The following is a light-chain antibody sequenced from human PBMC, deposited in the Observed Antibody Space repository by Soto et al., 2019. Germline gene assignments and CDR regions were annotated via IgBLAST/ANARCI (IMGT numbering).Light chain of an antibody. Sequence: EIVMTQSPATLSVSPGERATLSCRASQSVGTDLAWYQQKPGQAPGRLIYGASTRATGIPARFSGSGSGTEFTLTINSLQSEDLAVYYCHQYNDWPRFTFGPGTKVEIK. CDR3: HQYNDWPRFT. CDR1: QSVGTD. V-gene: IGKV3-15*01. J-gene: IGKJ3*01. CDR2: GAS.